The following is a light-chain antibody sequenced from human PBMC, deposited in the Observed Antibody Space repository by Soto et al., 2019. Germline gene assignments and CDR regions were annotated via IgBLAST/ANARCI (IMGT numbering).Light chain of an antibody. V-gene: IGLV4-69*01. CDR3: QAWGTGIVV. CDR1: SGHSSYA. J-gene: IGLJ2*01. Sequence: QPVLTQSPSASASLGASVKLTCTLSSGHSSYAIAWHQQQPEKGPRYLMKLNSDGSHSKGDGIPDRFSGSNSGAERYLTIPSLQSEDEADYYCQAWGTGIVVFGGGTKLTVL. CDR2: LNSDGSH.